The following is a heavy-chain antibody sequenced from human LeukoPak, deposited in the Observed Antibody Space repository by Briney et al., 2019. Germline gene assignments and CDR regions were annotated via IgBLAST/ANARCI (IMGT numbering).Heavy chain of an antibody. CDR3: AKENWVYNWKYDRSGSGINY. D-gene: IGHD3-22*01. CDR2: INPNSGGT. J-gene: IGHJ4*02. Sequence: ASVKVSCKASGYTFTGYYMHWVRQAPGQGLEWMGWINPNSGGTNYAQKFQGRVTMTRDTSISTAYMELSSLRAEDTAVYYCAKENWVYNWKYDRSGSGINYWGQGTLVTVSS. CDR1: GYTFTGYY. V-gene: IGHV1-2*02.